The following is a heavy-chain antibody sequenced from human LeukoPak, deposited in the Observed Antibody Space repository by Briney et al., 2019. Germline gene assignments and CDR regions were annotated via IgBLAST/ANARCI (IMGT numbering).Heavy chain of an antibody. V-gene: IGHV4-59*13. D-gene: IGHD4-17*01. J-gene: IGHJ4*02. CDR3: ARDRGAYGVDY. CDR2: IYYSGST. Sequence: SETLSLTCTVSGGSISSYSWSWIRQPPGKGLEWIGYIYYSGSTNYNPSLKSRVTISLDTSKNQFSLKLSSVTAADTAVYYCARDRGAYGVDYWGQGTLVTVSS. CDR1: GGSISSYS.